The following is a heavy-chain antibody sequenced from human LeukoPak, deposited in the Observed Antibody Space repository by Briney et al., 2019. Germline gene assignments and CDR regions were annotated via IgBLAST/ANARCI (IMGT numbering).Heavy chain of an antibody. CDR3: ARDQARQWLAYNWLDP. D-gene: IGHD6-19*01. Sequence: SVKVSCKASGGTFSSYAISWVRQAPGQGLEWMGRIIPILGIANYAQKFQGRVTITADKSTSTAYMELSSLRSEDTAVYYCARDQARQWLAYNWLDPWGQGTLVTVSS. J-gene: IGHJ5*02. CDR1: GGTFSSYA. V-gene: IGHV1-69*04. CDR2: IIPILGIA.